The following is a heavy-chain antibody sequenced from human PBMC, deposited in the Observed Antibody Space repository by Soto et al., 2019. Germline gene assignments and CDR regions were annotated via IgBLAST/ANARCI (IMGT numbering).Heavy chain of an antibody. V-gene: IGHV3-48*04. D-gene: IGHD3-10*01. J-gene: IGHJ4*02. Sequence: PGGSLRLSCAASGFTFSDYSMNWVRQAPGKGLEWVSCISTSSGAVYYADSAKGRFTISRDNARNSLYLQLNSLRAGDKAVDYGARDKSGSLDYWAPGTLVTISS. CDR2: ISTSSGAV. CDR1: GFTFSDYS. CDR3: ARDKSGSLDY.